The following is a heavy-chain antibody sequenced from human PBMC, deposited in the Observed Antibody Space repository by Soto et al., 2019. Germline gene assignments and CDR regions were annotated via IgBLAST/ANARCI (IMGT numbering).Heavy chain of an antibody. CDR2: IYPGDSDT. J-gene: IGHJ4*02. CDR1: GYSFTSYW. Sequence: GESLKISCNCSGYSFTSYWIGLVLQMPGKGLEWMGIIYPGDSDTRYSPSFQGQVTISADKSINTAYLQWSSLKASDTAMYYCARRHYSSSPGGDYWGQGTLVTVSS. D-gene: IGHD6-6*01. CDR3: ARRHYSSSPGGDY. V-gene: IGHV5-51*01.